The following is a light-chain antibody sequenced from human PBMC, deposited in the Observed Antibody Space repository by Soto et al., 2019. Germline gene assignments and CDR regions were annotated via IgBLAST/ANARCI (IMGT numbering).Light chain of an antibody. CDR3: QYWDDYSWT. V-gene: IGKV1-5*03. CDR2: KAS. Sequence: DIKMTQSPSTLSASVGDRVTITCRASQSITEWLAWYQQKPGKAHKLLIYKASNLEGGVPSRYSGSGSGIEVSLRSGSVQLDYFSNYYRQYWDDYSWTFGQLAKVEFE. CDR1: QSITEW. J-gene: IGKJ1*01.